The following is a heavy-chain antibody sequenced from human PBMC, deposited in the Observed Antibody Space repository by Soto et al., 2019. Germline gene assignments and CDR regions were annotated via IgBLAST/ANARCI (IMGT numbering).Heavy chain of an antibody. CDR3: ARNGI. CDR2: IKPDGSAT. V-gene: IGHV3-7*05. Sequence: EVQLVESGGGLVQPGGSLRLSCAASGFTFNTYWMSWVRQAPGKGLEWVANIKPDGSATDYVDSVKGRFTISRDNANNSLFLQMNSLRAEAADVYYCARNGIWGHGTFVTISS. D-gene: IGHD2-21*01. CDR1: GFTFNTYW. J-gene: IGHJ4*01.